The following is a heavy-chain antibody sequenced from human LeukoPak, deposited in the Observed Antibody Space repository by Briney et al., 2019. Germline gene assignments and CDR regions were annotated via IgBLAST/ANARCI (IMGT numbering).Heavy chain of an antibody. CDR2: IYYSGST. Sequence: SQTLALICTVSGRPLSSGDYYWSWIRQPPGKGLEWIGYIYYSGSTYYNPSLKSRVTISVDTSKNQFSLKLSSVTAADTAVYYCARVLLWFGGHFDYWGQGTLVTVSS. CDR1: GRPLSSGDYY. D-gene: IGHD3-10*01. CDR3: ARVLLWFGGHFDY. V-gene: IGHV4-30-4*01. J-gene: IGHJ4*02.